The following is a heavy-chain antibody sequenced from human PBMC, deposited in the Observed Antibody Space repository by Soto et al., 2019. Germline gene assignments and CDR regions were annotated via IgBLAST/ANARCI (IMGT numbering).Heavy chain of an antibody. Sequence: GGSLRLSCAVSGFTFDDNAMHWVRQAPEKGLEWVSGINWKSDIGYADSVKGRFTISRDNAENSLYLQMNSLRAEDTALYYCAISQDRGGRTTLIYWGQGTQVTVSS. CDR2: INWKSDI. D-gene: IGHD4-17*01. V-gene: IGHV3-9*01. CDR3: AISQDRGGRTTLIY. CDR1: GFTFDDNA. J-gene: IGHJ4*02.